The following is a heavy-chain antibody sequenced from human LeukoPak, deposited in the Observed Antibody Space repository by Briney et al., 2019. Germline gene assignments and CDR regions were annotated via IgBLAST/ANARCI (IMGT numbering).Heavy chain of an antibody. CDR2: ISGSGSST. J-gene: IGHJ4*02. Sequence: GGSLRLSCAASGFTFSSYAMSWVRQAPGKGLEWVSAISGSGSSTYYADSVKGRFTISRDNSKNTLYLQMNSLRAEDTAVYYCAKAQRSGILTGYFFDYWGQGTLVTVSS. CDR3: AKAQRSGILTGYFFDY. D-gene: IGHD3-9*01. V-gene: IGHV3-23*01. CDR1: GFTFSSYA.